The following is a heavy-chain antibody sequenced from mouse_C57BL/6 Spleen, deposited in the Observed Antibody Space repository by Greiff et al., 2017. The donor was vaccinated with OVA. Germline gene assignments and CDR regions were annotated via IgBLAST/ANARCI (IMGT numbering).Heavy chain of an antibody. V-gene: IGHV5-4*03. CDR2: ISDGGSYT. Sequence: EVKVVESGGGLVKPGGSLKLSCAASGFTFSSYAMSWVRQTPEKRLEWVATISDGGSYTYYPDNVKGRFTISRDNAKNNLYLQMSHLKSEDTARYYCARALTGTEAMDYWGQGTSVTVSS. CDR3: ARALTGTEAMDY. J-gene: IGHJ4*01. CDR1: GFTFSSYA. D-gene: IGHD4-1*01.